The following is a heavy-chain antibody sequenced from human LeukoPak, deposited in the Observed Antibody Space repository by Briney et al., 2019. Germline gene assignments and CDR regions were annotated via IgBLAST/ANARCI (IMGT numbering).Heavy chain of an antibody. D-gene: IGHD3-22*01. J-gene: IGHJ4*02. V-gene: IGHV4-59*01. Sequence: SETLSLTCTVSGGSISSYYWSWIRQLPGKGLEWIGYIYYSGSTNYNPSLKSRVTISVDTSKNQFSLKLSSVTAADTAVYYCARGPYYYDSSGDWGQGTLVTVSS. CDR1: GGSISSYY. CDR3: ARGPYYYDSSGD. CDR2: IYYSGST.